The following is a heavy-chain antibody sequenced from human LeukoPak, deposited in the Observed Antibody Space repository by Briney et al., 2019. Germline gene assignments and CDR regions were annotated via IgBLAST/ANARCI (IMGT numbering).Heavy chain of an antibody. CDR3: ASPPRGNTKGAFDI. D-gene: IGHD1-1*01. CDR1: GGTFSSYA. J-gene: IGHJ3*02. CDR2: IIPIFGTA. Sequence: SVKVSCKASGGTFSSYAISWVRQAPGQGLEWMGGIIPIFGTANYAQKFQGRVTITADESTSTAYMELSSLRSEDAAVYYCASPPRGNTKGAFDIWGQGTMVTVSS. V-gene: IGHV1-69*13.